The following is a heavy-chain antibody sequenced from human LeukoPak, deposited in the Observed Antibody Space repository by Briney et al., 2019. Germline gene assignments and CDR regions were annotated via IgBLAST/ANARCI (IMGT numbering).Heavy chain of an antibody. D-gene: IGHD1-26*01. CDR3: ARVTRLLGATIDY. Sequence: ASVKVSCKASGYTFTGYYMHWVRQAPGQGLEWMGRINPNSGGTNYAQKFQGRVTMTRDTSISTAYMEPSRLRSDDTAVYYCARVTRLLGATIDYWGQGTLVTVSS. V-gene: IGHV1-2*06. J-gene: IGHJ4*02. CDR1: GYTFTGYY. CDR2: INPNSGGT.